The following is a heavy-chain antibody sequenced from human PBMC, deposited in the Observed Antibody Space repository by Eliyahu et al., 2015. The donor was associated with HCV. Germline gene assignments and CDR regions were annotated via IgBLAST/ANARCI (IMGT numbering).Heavy chain of an antibody. Sequence: EVQLVESGGGLVQPGGSLRLSCAASGFTFSSXWMSWVRQAPGKGLEWVANIKQDGSEKYYVDSVKGRFTISRDNAKNSLYLQMNSLRAEDTAVYYCARADFWSGYIDAFDIWGQGTMVTVSS. CDR3: ARADFWSGYIDAFDI. CDR1: GFTFSSXW. D-gene: IGHD3-3*01. J-gene: IGHJ3*02. V-gene: IGHV3-7*03. CDR2: IKQDGSEK.